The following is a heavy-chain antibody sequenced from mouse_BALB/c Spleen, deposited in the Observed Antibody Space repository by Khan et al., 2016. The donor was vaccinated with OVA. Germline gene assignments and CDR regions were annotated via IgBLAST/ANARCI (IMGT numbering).Heavy chain of an antibody. CDR2: ISYSGNT. CDR1: GYSITSDYA. V-gene: IGHV3-2*02. J-gene: IGHJ2*01. D-gene: IGHD1-1*01. Sequence: EVQLQESGPGLVKPSQSLSLTCTVTGYSITSDYAWNWIRQFPGNKLEWMGYISYSGNTKYNPSLKSRISITRDTSKNQFFLQWNSVTIEDTATYYCARVYGGDFDYWGQGTTRTVSS. CDR3: ARVYGGDFDY.